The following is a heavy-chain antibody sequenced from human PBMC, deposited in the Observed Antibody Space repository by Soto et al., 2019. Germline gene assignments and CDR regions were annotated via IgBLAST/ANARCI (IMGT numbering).Heavy chain of an antibody. J-gene: IGHJ2*01. CDR3: ARNYGGNLYWYFDL. Sequence: EVQLVESGGDLVQPGGSLRLSCAVSGFTVSSNYMSWVRQAPGKGLEWVSVIYSGGSTYYADSVKGRFTISRDNSKNTLYLQMNSLRAEDRAVYYCARNYGGNLYWYFDLWGRGTLVTVSS. CDR2: IYSGGST. V-gene: IGHV3-66*01. D-gene: IGHD4-17*01. CDR1: GFTVSSNY.